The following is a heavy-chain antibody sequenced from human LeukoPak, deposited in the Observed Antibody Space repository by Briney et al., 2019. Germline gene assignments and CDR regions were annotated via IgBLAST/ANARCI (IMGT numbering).Heavy chain of an antibody. D-gene: IGHD2-21*01. CDR2: FDPEDGET. V-gene: IGHV1-24*01. CDR3: ATDHYGGQEDYFDY. Sequence: GASVKVSCKVSGYTLTELSMHWVRRAPGKGLEWMGGFDPEDGETIYAQKFQGRVTMTEDTSTDTAYMELSSLRSEDTAVYYCATDHYGGQEDYFDYWGQGTLVTVSS. J-gene: IGHJ4*02. CDR1: GYTLTELS.